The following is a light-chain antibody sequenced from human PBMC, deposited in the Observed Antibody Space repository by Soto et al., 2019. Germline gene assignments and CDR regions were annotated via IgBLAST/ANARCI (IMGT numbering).Light chain of an antibody. CDR1: QSLLHSNGYNY. Sequence: DIVMTQSPLSLPVTPREPASISCRSSQSLLHSNGYNYLDWYLQKPGQSPQLLIYLGSNRASGVPDRFSGSGSGTDFTLKISRVEAEDVGVYYCMQALQIPWTFGQGTKVEIK. CDR2: LGS. V-gene: IGKV2-28*01. J-gene: IGKJ1*01. CDR3: MQALQIPWT.